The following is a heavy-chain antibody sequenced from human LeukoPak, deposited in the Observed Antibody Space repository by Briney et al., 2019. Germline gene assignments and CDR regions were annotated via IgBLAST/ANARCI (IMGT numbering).Heavy chain of an antibody. CDR3: ARGESPGYSSSWGY. J-gene: IGHJ4*02. Sequence: SETLSLTCAVSGGSIRSYYWTWIRQPPGKGLEWIGYIYYTGSTNYNPSLKSRVTISVDTSKNQFSLRLSSVTAADTAVYYCARGESPGYSSSWGYWGQGTLVTVSS. CDR2: IYYTGST. D-gene: IGHD6-13*01. V-gene: IGHV4-59*01. CDR1: GGSIRSYY.